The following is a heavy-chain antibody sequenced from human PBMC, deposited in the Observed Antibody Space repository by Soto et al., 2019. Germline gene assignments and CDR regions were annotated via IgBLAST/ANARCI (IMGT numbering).Heavy chain of an antibody. CDR1: GYTFSTHA. CDR2: INGGTGQT. D-gene: IGHD1-1*01. J-gene: IGHJ6*02. Sequence: RASVKVSCKASGYTFSTHAMHWVRQAPGQSLGWMGWINGGTGQTKHSHRFQDRLSITRDTSASTAYMELSSLTSEDTAVYYCARGKGMEENYYYYGLDIWGQGTTVTVSS. V-gene: IGHV1-3*01. CDR3: ARGKGMEENYYYYGLDI.